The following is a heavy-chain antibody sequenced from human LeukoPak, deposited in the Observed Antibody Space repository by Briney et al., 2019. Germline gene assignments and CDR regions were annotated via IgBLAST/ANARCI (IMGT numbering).Heavy chain of an antibody. J-gene: IGHJ4*02. CDR1: GFTFSSYG. CDR2: VSGSGDRM. Sequence: GGSLRLSCAASGFTFSSYGMQWVRQAPGKGLEWVATVSGSGDRMYHADSVKGRFTISRDNSKNTIYLQMNSLRAEDTALYYCAKAAAAPGFDFWGQGTLVTVSS. CDR3: AKAAAAPGFDF. D-gene: IGHD6-13*01. V-gene: IGHV3-23*01.